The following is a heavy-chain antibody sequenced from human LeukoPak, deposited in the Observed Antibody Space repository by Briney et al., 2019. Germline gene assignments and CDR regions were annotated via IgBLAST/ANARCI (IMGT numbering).Heavy chain of an antibody. J-gene: IGHJ4*02. CDR1: GFTFSSYA. V-gene: IGHV3-23*01. CDR3: AKEGKTRNWNYFQAKPVY. CDR2: ISGSGGST. D-gene: IGHD1-7*01. Sequence: GGSLRLSCAASGFTFSSYAMSWVRQAPGKGLEWVSAISGSGGSTYYADSVKGRFTISRDNSKNTLFLQMNSLRAEDTAVYYCAKEGKTRNWNYFQAKPVYWGQGALVTVSS.